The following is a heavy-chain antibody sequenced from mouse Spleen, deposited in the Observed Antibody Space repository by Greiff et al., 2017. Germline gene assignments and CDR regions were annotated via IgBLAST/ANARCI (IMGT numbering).Heavy chain of an antibody. Sequence: QVQLQQSGPGLVQPSQSLSITCTVSGFSLTSYGVHWVRQSPGKGLEWLGVIWSGGSTDYNAAFISRLSISKDNSKSQVFFKMNSLQANDTAIYYCARSPRYGYDVPPAWFAYWGQGTLVTVSA. CDR3: ARSPRYGYDVPPAWFAY. J-gene: IGHJ3*01. V-gene: IGHV2-2*02. D-gene: IGHD2-2*01. CDR2: IWSGGST. CDR1: GFSLTSYG.